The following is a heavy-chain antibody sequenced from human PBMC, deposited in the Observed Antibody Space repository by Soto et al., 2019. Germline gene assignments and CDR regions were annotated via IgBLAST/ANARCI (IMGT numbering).Heavy chain of an antibody. Sequence: QVQLVQSGAEVKRPGSSVKVSCKASGDTFNFYSINWVRQAPGVGLEWVGRVNPILSMSNYAQRFQGRVTMTADKSTSTAYMELRRLRSEDTAIYYCASSYGSGYRDFDYWGQGALVTVSS. D-gene: IGHD3-10*01. CDR3: ASSYGSGYRDFDY. CDR1: GDTFNFYS. J-gene: IGHJ4*02. CDR2: VNPILSMS. V-gene: IGHV1-69*02.